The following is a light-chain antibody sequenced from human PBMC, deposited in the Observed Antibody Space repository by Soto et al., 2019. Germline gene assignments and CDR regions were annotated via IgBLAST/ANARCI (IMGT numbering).Light chain of an antibody. Sequence: EIVMTQSPATLSVSPGERATLSCRASQSVSSNFAWYQQKPGQAPRLLIYRASTRATGIPARFSGSGSGTEFTLTISSLQPDDCVTYYCQQSYSGPPTFGQGTKVEIK. CDR1: QSVSSN. CDR2: RAS. CDR3: QQSYSGPPT. J-gene: IGKJ2*01. V-gene: IGKV3-15*01.